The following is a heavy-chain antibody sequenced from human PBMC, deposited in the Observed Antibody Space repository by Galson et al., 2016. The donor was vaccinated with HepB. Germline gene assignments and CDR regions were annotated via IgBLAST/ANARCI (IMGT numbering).Heavy chain of an antibody. CDR2: INAGSGNT. V-gene: IGHV1-3*01. Sequence: SVKVSCKASGYTFTSYGMHWVRQAPGQRLEWMGWINAGSGNTKYSQKFQGRVTITRDTSARTVYMDLSSLRSEDTAVYYCARVMARFLEWPDHYYGMDVWGQGTTVTVSS. J-gene: IGHJ6*02. CDR3: ARVMARFLEWPDHYYGMDV. CDR1: GYTFTSYG. D-gene: IGHD3-3*01.